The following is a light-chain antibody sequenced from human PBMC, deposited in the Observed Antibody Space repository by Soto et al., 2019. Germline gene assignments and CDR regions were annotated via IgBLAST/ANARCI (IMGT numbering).Light chain of an antibody. CDR2: DAS. CDR1: RNINNW. CDR3: QQYNNWPGT. J-gene: IGKJ1*01. V-gene: IGKV1-5*01. Sequence: DRQMTQSPSTLSASVGDRVTITCRASRNINNWLAWYQQKLGKAPKLLIYDASTLESGVSARFSGSGSGTEFTLTISSLQSEDFAVYYCQQYNNWPGTFGQGTKVDIK.